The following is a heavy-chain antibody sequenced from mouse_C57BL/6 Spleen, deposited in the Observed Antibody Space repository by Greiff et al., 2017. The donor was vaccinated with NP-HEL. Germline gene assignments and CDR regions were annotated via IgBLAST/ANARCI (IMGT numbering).Heavy chain of an antibody. J-gene: IGHJ3*01. CDR2: VYPYNGGT. V-gene: IGHV1-36*01. CDR3: ALDSSGYGFAY. D-gene: IGHD3-2*02. CDR1: GFTFTDYY. Sequence: EVQWVESGPVLVKPGPSVKISCKASGFTFTDYYMHWVKQSHGKSLEWIGLVYPYNGGTCYNQQFKGQATLTVDTSSSTAYMALNSLTSEDSAVYYCALDSSGYGFAYWGQGTLVTVSA.